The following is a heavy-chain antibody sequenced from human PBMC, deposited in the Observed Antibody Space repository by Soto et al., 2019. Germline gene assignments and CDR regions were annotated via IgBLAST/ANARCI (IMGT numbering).Heavy chain of an antibody. J-gene: IGHJ4*02. V-gene: IGHV3-23*01. Sequence: PGGSLSLSCAASGFTFSTYAMSWVRQAPGKGLEWVSAISGSGGSTYYADSVKGRFTISRDNSKNTLYLQMNSLRAEDTAVYYCAKDSSGWYYFDYWGQGTLVTVSS. CDR1: GFTFSTYA. D-gene: IGHD6-19*01. CDR3: AKDSSGWYYFDY. CDR2: ISGSGGST.